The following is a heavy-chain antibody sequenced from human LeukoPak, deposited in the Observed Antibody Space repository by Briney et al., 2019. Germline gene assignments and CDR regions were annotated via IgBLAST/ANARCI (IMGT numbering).Heavy chain of an antibody. CDR2: ISAYNGNT. CDR3: ARGTAYYDSSGIADY. D-gene: IGHD3-22*01. J-gene: IGHJ4*02. Sequence: ASVKVSCKASGYTFTSYGISWVRQAPGQGLEWMGWISAYNGNTNYAQKLQGRVTMTTDTSTSTAYMELRSLRSDDTAVYYCARGTAYYDSSGIADYWGQGTLVTVSS. CDR1: GYTFTSYG. V-gene: IGHV1-18*01.